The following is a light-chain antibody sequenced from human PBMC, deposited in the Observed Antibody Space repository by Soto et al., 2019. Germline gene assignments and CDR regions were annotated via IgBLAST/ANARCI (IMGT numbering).Light chain of an antibody. CDR3: SSYRRSSTVV. V-gene: IGLV2-14*01. J-gene: IGLJ2*01. Sequence: QSALTQPASVSGSPGQSISISCTGTSSDVGNYNYVSWYQQHPGQAPKLMIYEVTNRPSGVSNRFSGSKSGYTASLTISGLQAEDEAGYYCSSYRRSSTVVFGGGTKLTVL. CDR2: EVT. CDR1: SSDVGNYNY.